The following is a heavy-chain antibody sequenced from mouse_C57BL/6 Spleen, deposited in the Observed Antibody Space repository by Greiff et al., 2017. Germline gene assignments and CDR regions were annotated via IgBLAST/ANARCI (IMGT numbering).Heavy chain of an antibody. D-gene: IGHD2-1*01. J-gene: IGHJ2*01. CDR1: GFTFSDYG. Sequence: EVKLVESGGGLVKPGGSLKLSCAASGFTFSDYGMHWVRQAPGKGLEWVAYISRGSSTIYYADTGKGRFTISRDNAKNTLFLQMTSLRSEDTAMYYCARDGNYFVFDYWGQGTTLTVSS. CDR3: ARDGNYFVFDY. CDR2: ISRGSSTI. V-gene: IGHV5-17*01.